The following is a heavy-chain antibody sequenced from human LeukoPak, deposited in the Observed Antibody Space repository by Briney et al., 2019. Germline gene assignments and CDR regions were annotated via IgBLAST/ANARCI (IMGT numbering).Heavy chain of an antibody. CDR1: GFTFSSYW. V-gene: IGHV3-74*01. J-gene: IGHJ6*03. CDR3: AREEVVDTAMDAYYMDV. CDR2: FNGDVTIT. D-gene: IGHD5-18*01. Sequence: GGSLRLSCAASGFTFSSYWMHWVRQAPGKGLVWVSRFNGDVTITTYADSVKGRFTISRDNAKNTLYLQMNSLRAEDTAVYYCAREEVVDTAMDAYYMDVWGKGTTVTVSS.